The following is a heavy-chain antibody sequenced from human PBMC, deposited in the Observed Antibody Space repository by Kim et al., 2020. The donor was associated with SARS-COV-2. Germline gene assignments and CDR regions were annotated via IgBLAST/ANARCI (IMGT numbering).Heavy chain of an antibody. D-gene: IGHD6-13*01. CDR1: GGSISSYY. Sequence: SETLSLTCTVSGGSISSYYWSWIRQPPGKGLEWIGYIYYSGSTNYNPSLKSRVTISVDTSKNQFSLMLSSVTAADTAVFYCARHSSSWYWGGYYGMDVWGLGTTVSVSS. CDR2: IYYSGST. CDR3: ARHSSSWYWGGYYGMDV. J-gene: IGHJ6*02. V-gene: IGHV4-59*12.